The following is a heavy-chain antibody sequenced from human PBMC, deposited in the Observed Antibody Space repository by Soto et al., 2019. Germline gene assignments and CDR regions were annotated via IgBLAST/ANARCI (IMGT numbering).Heavy chain of an antibody. Sequence: EVQLLESGGGLVQPGGSLRLSCAASGFTFSSYAMTWVRQAPGKGLEWVSCISGTGDSTHYADSVKGRFTISRDNSKNTLNMQMNSLRAEDTATYYCAKVEKLLGAFDIWGQGTMVTVSS. J-gene: IGHJ3*02. V-gene: IGHV3-23*01. CDR1: GFTFSSYA. D-gene: IGHD1-1*01. CDR2: ISGTGDST. CDR3: AKVEKLLGAFDI.